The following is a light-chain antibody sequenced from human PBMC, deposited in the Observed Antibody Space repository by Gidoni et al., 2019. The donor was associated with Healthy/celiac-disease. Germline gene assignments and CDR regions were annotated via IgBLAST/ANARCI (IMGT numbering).Light chain of an antibody. J-gene: IGLJ2*01. V-gene: IGLV1-40*01. CDR3: QSYDSSLSGVV. Sequence: QSVLTQPHSVSEAPWKTGTISCTGSSSNIWVGYDVPWYQHLPGTAPKRLIYGNSNRPSGVPDRFACSKSGSAAFLSFTGLQAEDEADYYCQSYDSSLSGVVFGGGTKLTVL. CDR1: SSNIWVGYD. CDR2: GNS.